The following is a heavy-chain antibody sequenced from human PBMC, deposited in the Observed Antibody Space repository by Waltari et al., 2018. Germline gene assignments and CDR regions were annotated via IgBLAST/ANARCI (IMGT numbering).Heavy chain of an antibody. CDR3: ARVRDGYNYNDAFDI. D-gene: IGHD5-12*01. J-gene: IGHJ3*02. V-gene: IGHV3-30*01. CDR1: GFTFSSYA. Sequence: GFTFSSYAMHWVRQASGKGLEWVAVISYDGSNKYYADSVKGRFTISRDNSKNTLYLQMNSLRAEDTAVYYCARVRDGYNYNDAFDIWGQGTMVTVSS. CDR2: ISYDGSNK.